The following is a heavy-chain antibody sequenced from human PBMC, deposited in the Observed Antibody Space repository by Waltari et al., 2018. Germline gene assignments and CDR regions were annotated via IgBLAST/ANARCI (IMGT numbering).Heavy chain of an antibody. CDR1: GGSFRGYY. CDR3: ARSPDYDSSGYYS. D-gene: IGHD3-22*01. CDR2: IKHSGRN. V-gene: IGHV4-34*01. Sequence: QVQLQQGGAGLLKPSETLSRTYAVYGGSFRGYYWSWIRQHPGKGLEWIGEIKHSGRNNHNPSLKRRVTISVATYKNQFSLKLSSVTAADTAVYYCARSPDYDSSGYYSWGQGTLVTVSS. J-gene: IGHJ4*02.